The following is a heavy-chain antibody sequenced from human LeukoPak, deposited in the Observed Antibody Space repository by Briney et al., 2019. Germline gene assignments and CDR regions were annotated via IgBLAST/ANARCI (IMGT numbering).Heavy chain of an antibody. V-gene: IGHV1-18*01. Sequence: ASVKVSCKASGYTFTSYGISWVRQAPGQGLEWMGWIGAYNGNTNYAQKLQGGVTMTTDTSTSTAYMELRSLRSDDTAVYYCARDIYDSSGYYFLDAFDIWGQGTMVTVSS. CDR2: IGAYNGNT. D-gene: IGHD3-22*01. J-gene: IGHJ3*02. CDR3: ARDIYDSSGYYFLDAFDI. CDR1: GYTFTSYG.